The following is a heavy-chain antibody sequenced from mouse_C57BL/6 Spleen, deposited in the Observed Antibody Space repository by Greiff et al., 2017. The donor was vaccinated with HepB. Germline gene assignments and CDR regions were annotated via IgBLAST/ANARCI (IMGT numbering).Heavy chain of an antibody. V-gene: IGHV1-52*01. D-gene: IGHD2-3*01. J-gene: IGHJ1*03. CDR3: ARRDDGYYGGYFDV. Sequence: QVQLKESGAELVRPGSSVKLSCKASGYTFTSYWMHWVKQRPIQGLEWIGNIDPSDSETHYNQKFKDKATLTVDKSSSTAYMQLSSLTSEDSAVYYCARRDDGYYGGYFDVWGTGTTVTVSS. CDR1: GYTFTSYW. CDR2: IDPSDSET.